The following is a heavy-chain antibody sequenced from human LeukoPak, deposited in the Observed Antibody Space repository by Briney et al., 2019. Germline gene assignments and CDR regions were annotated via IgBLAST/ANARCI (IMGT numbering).Heavy chain of an antibody. J-gene: IGHJ3*02. D-gene: IGHD6-13*01. CDR3: ARGSHESSSRAFDI. CDR2: IYHSGST. CDR1: GGSISSGGYY. V-gene: IGHV4-30-2*01. Sequence: SETLSLTCTVSGGSISSGGYYWSWIRQPPGKGLEWIGYIYHSGSTYYNPSLKSRVTISVDRSKNQFSLKLSSVTAADTAVYYCARGSHESSSRAFDIWGQGTMVTVSS.